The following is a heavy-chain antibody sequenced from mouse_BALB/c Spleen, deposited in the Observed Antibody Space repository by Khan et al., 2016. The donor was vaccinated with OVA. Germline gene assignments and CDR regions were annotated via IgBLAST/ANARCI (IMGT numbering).Heavy chain of an antibody. CDR3: QRGGGGNMFAY. CDR2: ISTYYGDV. V-gene: IGHV1S137*01. Sequence: QVQLKQSGAELVRPGVSVKISCKGSGYTFTDFTMHWVKQSHAKSLEWIGVISTYYGDVTYNQKFKGKATMTVDKSSSTAYMELARLTSEDSAIYYSQRGGGGNMFAYWGQGTLVTVSA. J-gene: IGHJ3*01. CDR1: GYTFTDFT.